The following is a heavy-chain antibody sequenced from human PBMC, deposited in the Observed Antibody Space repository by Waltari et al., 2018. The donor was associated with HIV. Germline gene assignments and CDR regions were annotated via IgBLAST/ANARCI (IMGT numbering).Heavy chain of an antibody. D-gene: IGHD5-12*01. CDR1: GGSISSTSYY. CDR3: AKVNSDYDVFDY. V-gene: IGHV4-39*01. J-gene: IGHJ4*02. Sequence: QLQLQESDPGLVKPSETLSLTCTVSGGSISSTSYYWGWIRQPPGKGLEWIGIIYYSGSAYYTPSLRSRVTISVDTSNNQFSLKLSSVTAADTAVYYCAKVNSDYDVFDYWGQGTLVTVSS. CDR2: IYYSGSA.